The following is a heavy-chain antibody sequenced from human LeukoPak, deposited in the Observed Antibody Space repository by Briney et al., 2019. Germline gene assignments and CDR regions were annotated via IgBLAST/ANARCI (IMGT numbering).Heavy chain of an antibody. CDR1: GFTVSSNY. CDR2: IHSAGST. Sequence: GVSLRLSCAASGFTVSSNYMSWVRQAPGKGLEWVSVIHSAGSTYYADSVKGRFNISRDNSKDTLYLQMNSLRAEDTAVYYCARDYVWDDFDIWGQGTMVTVSS. D-gene: IGHD2-8*01. J-gene: IGHJ3*02. V-gene: IGHV3-66*01. CDR3: ARDYVWDDFDI.